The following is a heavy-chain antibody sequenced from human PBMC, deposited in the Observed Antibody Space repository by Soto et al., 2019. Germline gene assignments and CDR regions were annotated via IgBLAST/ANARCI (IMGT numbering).Heavy chain of an antibody. Sequence: VASVKVSCKASGYTFTSYAMHWVRQAPGQRLEWMGWINAGNGNTKYSQKFQGRVTITRDTSASTAYMELSSLRSEDTAVYYCARGYYDSSGLDYWGQGTLVTVSS. CDR2: INAGNGNT. V-gene: IGHV1-3*01. J-gene: IGHJ4*02. CDR3: ARGYYDSSGLDY. CDR1: GYTFTSYA. D-gene: IGHD3-22*01.